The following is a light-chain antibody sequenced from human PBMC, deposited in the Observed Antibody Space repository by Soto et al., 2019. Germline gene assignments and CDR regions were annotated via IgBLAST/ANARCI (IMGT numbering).Light chain of an antibody. V-gene: IGLV2-8*01. J-gene: IGLJ1*01. CDR2: EVS. Sequence: QSALTQPPSASGSPGDSLTISCTGTSSDVDDYTFISWYRQDPGKAPKLLIYEVSKRPAAVSPRFSGSKSGNTAALTISKLQAGDGADYYCSSYVGRRYFFGSGTKVTVL. CDR1: SSDVDDYTF. CDR3: SSYVGRRYF.